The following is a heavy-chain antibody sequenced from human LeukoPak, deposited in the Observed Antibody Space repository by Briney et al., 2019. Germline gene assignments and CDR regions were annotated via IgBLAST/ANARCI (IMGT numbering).Heavy chain of an antibody. CDR1: GFTFSSYW. CDR3: ASSVVDDAFDI. J-gene: IGHJ3*02. Sequence: PGGSLRLSCAASGFTFSSYWMHWVRQAPGKGLVWVSRINSDGSSTSYADSVKGRFTISRDNSKNTLYLQMNSLRAEDTAVYYCASSVVDDAFDIWGQGTMVTVSS. CDR2: INSDGSST. V-gene: IGHV3-74*01. D-gene: IGHD2-15*01.